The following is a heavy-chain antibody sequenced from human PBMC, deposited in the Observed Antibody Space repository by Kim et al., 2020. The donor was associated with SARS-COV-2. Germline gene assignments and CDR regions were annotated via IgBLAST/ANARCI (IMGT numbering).Heavy chain of an antibody. J-gene: IGHJ6*02. D-gene: IGHD6-6*01. CDR1: GYTFTSYY. V-gene: IGHV1-46*01. CDR2: INPSGGST. CDR3: ARDQQLATIYYYYGMDV. Sequence: ASVKVSCKASGYTFTSYYMHWVRQAPGQGLEWMGIINPSGGSTSYAQKFQGRVTMTRDTSTSTVYMELSSLRSEDTAVYYCARDQQLATIYYYYGMDVWGQGTTVTVSS.